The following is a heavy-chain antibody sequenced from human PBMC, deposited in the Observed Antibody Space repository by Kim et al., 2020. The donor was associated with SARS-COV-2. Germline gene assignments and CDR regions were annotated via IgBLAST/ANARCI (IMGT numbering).Heavy chain of an antibody. CDR3: AREDSSGPFDY. V-gene: IGHV4-31*03. J-gene: IGHJ4*02. CDR2: IYYSGST. Sequence: SETLSLTCTVSGGSISSGGYYWSWIRQHPGKGLEWIGYIYYSGSTYYNPSLKSRVTISVDTSKNQFSLKLSSVTAADTAVYYCAREDSSGPFDYWGQGTLVTVSS. D-gene: IGHD3-22*01. CDR1: GGSISSGGYY.